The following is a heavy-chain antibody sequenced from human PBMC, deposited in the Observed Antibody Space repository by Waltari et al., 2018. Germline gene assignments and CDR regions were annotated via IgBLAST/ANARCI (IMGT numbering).Heavy chain of an antibody. CDR1: GFTFGDYS. J-gene: IGHJ4*02. Sequence: EVQVEESGGGLVQPGRSLRLSCTASGFTFGDYSMSWFRKAPGKGLEWVGFIRSKTYDGTAEYAASVKGRFTISRDDSKSIASLQMDSLKTDDTAVYFCTRGGASVAPVYWGQGTLVTVSS. CDR3: TRGGASVAPVY. CDR2: IRSKTYDGTA. D-gene: IGHD6-19*01. V-gene: IGHV3-49*03.